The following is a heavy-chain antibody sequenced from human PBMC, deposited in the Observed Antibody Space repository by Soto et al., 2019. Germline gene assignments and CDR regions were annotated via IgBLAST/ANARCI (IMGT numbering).Heavy chain of an antibody. CDR3: ARESQSSGWSWFDY. V-gene: IGHV1-46*01. CDR2: SNPSGGST. D-gene: IGHD6-19*01. Sequence: QVQLVQSGAEVKKPGASVKVSCKASGYTFTNYYIHWVRKAPGQGLEWMGMSNPSGGSTSYTRRFQGRATLTRDTSTSTVYIELSSLRSEDTAVYYCARESQSSGWSWFDYWGQGTLVTVSS. CDR1: GYTFTNYY. J-gene: IGHJ4*02.